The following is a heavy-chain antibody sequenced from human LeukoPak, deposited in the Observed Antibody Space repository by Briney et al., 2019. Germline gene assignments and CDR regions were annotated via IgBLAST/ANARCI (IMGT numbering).Heavy chain of an antibody. J-gene: IGHJ4*02. V-gene: IGHV3-53*01. D-gene: IGHD4-11*01. CDR3: ARDRGRVTSD. CDR1: GFTFSSNY. CDR2: IYSVGST. Sequence: GGSLRLSCAASGFTFSSNYMSWVRQAPGKGLEWVSVIYSVGSTYYADSLKGRFTISRDNSKNTLYLQMNSLRAEDTAVYYCARDRGRVTSDWGQGTLVTVSS.